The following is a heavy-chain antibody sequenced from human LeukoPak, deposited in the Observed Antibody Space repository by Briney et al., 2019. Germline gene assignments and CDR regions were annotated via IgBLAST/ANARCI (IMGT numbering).Heavy chain of an antibody. CDR1: GYTFTGYY. Sequence: GASVKVSCKTSGYTFTGYYIHWVRQAPGQGLEWMGWINSNSGDTKYAQQFQGRVTMTRDTSISTAYMELSRLRSDDTAVYYCARGRTLVDGSGILWDYWGQGTLATVSS. V-gene: IGHV1-2*02. CDR2: INSNSGDT. CDR3: ARGRTLVDGSGILWDY. D-gene: IGHD3-22*01. J-gene: IGHJ4*02.